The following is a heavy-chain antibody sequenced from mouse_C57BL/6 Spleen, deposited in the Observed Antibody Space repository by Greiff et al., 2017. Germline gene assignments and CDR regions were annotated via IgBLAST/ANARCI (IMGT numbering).Heavy chain of an antibody. D-gene: IGHD1-1*01. CDR1: GYTFTSYW. CDR3: ARDAVVASHYYDC. V-gene: IGHV1-72*01. J-gene: IGHJ2*01. Sequence: QVHVKQPGAELVKPGASVKLSCKASGYTFTSYWMHWVKQRPGRGLEWIGRINPNSGGTKYNEKFKSKATLTVDKPSSTAYMRLSSLTSEDSAVYCCARDAVVASHYYDCWGQGATLTVSS. CDR2: INPNSGGT.